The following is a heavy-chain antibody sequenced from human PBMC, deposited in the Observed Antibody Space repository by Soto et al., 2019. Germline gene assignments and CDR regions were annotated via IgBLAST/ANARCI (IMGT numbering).Heavy chain of an antibody. V-gene: IGHV3-23*01. D-gene: IGHD2-2*01. Sequence: GVSPRLSFAASGFSFNNYAMTWVRQAPGKGLEWVSAISGGGDTTSYADSVKGRFTVSRDGSKNTLYLQMSSLRAEDTALYYCAKGRGSTGSLTRRVDVWGQGTLGTVSS. CDR2: ISGGGDTT. J-gene: IGHJ4*02. CDR1: GFSFNNYA. CDR3: AKGRGSTGSLTRRVDV.